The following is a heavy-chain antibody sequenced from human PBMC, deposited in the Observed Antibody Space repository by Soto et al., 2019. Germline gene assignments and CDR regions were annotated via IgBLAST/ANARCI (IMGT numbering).Heavy chain of an antibody. CDR1: GGSFSGYY. J-gene: IGHJ5*02. Sequence: TSETLSLTCAVYGGSFSGYYWSWIRQPPGKGLEWIGEINHSGSTNYNPSLKSRVTISVDTSKNQFSMKLSSVTAADTAVYYCSRGHRSIYVRAWYWFDPWGQGTLVTVSS. CDR2: INHSGST. V-gene: IGHV4-34*01. CDR3: SRGHRSIYVRAWYWFDP. D-gene: IGHD6-6*01.